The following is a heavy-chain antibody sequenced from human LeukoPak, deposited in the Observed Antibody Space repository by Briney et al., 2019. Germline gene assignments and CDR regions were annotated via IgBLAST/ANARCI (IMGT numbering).Heavy chain of an antibody. CDR3: ARAQLLWFGELNDY. V-gene: IGHV4-30-2*05. J-gene: IGHJ4*02. CDR1: GGSISSGGYS. CDR2: IYHSGST. D-gene: IGHD3-10*01. Sequence: PSETLSLTCAVSGGSISSGGYSWSWIRQPPGKGLEWIGYIYHSGSTYYNPSLKSRVTISVDTSKNQFSLKLSSVTAADTAVYYCARAQLLWFGELNDYWGQGTLVTVSS.